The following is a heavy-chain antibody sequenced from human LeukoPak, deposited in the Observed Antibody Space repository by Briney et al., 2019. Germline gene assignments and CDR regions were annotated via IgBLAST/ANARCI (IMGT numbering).Heavy chain of an antibody. V-gene: IGHV4-31*03. CDR3: ARDHSNPSGWFDP. CDR1: GGSISSGGYY. Sequence: SSETLSLTCTVSGGSISSGGYYWSWIRQHLGKGLEWIGYIYYSGSTYYNPSLKSRVTISVDTSKNQFSLKLSSVTAADTAVYYCARDHSNPSGWFDPWGQGTLVTVSS. J-gene: IGHJ5*02. D-gene: IGHD4-11*01. CDR2: IYYSGST.